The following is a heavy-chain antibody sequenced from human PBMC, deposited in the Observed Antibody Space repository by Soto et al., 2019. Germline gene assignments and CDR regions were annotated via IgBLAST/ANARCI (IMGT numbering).Heavy chain of an antibody. V-gene: IGHV4-4*02. D-gene: IGHD3-10*01. CDR1: GGSISSSNW. CDR2: IYHSGST. J-gene: IGHJ4*02. Sequence: SETLSLTCAVSGGSISSSNWWSWVRQPPGKGLEWIGEIYHSGSTNYNPSLKSRVTISVDKSKNQFSLKLSSVTAADTAVYYCARVDYGSGSYFDYWGQGTLVTVSS. CDR3: ARVDYGSGSYFDY.